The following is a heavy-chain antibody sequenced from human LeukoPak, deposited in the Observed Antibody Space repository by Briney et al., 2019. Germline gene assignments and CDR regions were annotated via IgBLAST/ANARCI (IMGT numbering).Heavy chain of an antibody. CDR2: FYTSGST. V-gene: IGHV4-61*02. CDR3: ARGPSYDFWSGYSPRPFDY. CDR1: GGSISSGSYY. J-gene: IGHJ4*02. D-gene: IGHD3-3*01. Sequence: SETLSLTCTVSGGSISSGSYYWSWIRQPAGKGLEWIGRFYTSGSTNYNPSLKSRVTISVDTSKNQFSLKLSSVTAADTTVYYCARGPSYDFWSGYSPRPFDYWGQGTLVTVSS.